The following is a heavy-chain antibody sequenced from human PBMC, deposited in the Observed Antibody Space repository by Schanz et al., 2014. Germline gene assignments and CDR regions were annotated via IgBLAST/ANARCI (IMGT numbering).Heavy chain of an antibody. V-gene: IGHV1-69*09. CDR3: ARDIQYHYDTSGPVGAFDI. D-gene: IGHD3-22*01. CDR2: IIPILGME. J-gene: IGHJ3*02. Sequence: QVQLVQSGAEVKKPGSSVKVSCKASGGTFSSYAFSWVRQAPGQGLEWMGKIIPILGMENYAQKFQGRVTTTADISTSTAYMALSSLRSDDTAVDYGARDIQYHYDTSGPVGAFDIWGQGTVVTVAS. CDR1: GGTFSSYA.